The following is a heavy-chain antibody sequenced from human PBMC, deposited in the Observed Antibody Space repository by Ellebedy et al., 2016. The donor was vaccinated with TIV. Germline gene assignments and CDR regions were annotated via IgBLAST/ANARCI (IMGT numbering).Heavy chain of an antibody. CDR2: ISYDGSNK. Sequence: AGSLRLSXAASGFTFSSYAMHWVRQAPGKGLEWVAVISYDGSNKYYADSVKGRFTISRDNAKNSLYLQMNTLRAEDRAVYYCARGSGHLDYWGQGTLVTVSS. CDR3: ARGSGHLDY. D-gene: IGHD3-10*01. J-gene: IGHJ4*02. V-gene: IGHV3-30*04. CDR1: GFTFSSYA.